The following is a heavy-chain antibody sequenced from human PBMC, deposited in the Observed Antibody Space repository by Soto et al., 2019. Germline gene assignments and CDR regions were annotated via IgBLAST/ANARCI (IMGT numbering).Heavy chain of an antibody. CDR2: INAGNGNT. J-gene: IGHJ4*02. Sequence: LVKVSCKASGYTFTSYAMHWVRQAPGQRLEWMGWINAGNGNTKYSQKFQGRVTITRDTSASTAYMELSSLRSEDTAVYYCARDMGGSDYYFDYWGQGTLVTVSS. CDR1: GYTFTSYA. V-gene: IGHV1-3*01. D-gene: IGHD2-15*01. CDR3: ARDMGGSDYYFDY.